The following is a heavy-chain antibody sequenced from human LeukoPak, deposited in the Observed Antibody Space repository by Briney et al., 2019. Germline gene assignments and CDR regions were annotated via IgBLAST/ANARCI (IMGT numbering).Heavy chain of an antibody. J-gene: IGHJ3*01. CDR3: ARQPALSRLLWFGELSP. Sequence: SETLSLTCTVSGYSISSGYYWGWIRQPPGKGLEWIGYIYYSGSTNYNPSLKSRVTISVDTSKNQFSLKLSSVTAADTAVYYCARQPALSRLLWFGELSPWGQGTMVTVSS. D-gene: IGHD3-10*01. CDR2: IYYSGST. V-gene: IGHV4-38-2*02. CDR1: GYSISSGYY.